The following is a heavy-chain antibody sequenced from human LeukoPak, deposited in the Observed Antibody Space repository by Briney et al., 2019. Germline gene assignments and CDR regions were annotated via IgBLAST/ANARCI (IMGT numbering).Heavy chain of an antibody. CDR1: GFTFSSYS. Sequence: GGSVRLSCAASGFTFSSYSMNWVRQAPGKGLEWVSSISSGSSYIYYADSVKGRFTISRDNAKNSLFLQMNSLRAEDTAVYYCTSDASTSWRSDYWGQGTLVTVSS. V-gene: IGHV3-21*01. D-gene: IGHD5/OR15-5a*01. CDR3: TSDASTSWRSDY. J-gene: IGHJ4*02. CDR2: ISSGSSYI.